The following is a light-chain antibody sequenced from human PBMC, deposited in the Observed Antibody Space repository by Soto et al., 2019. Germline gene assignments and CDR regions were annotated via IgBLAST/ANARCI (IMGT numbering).Light chain of an antibody. CDR2: AAS. J-gene: IGKJ4*01. CDR3: QQTYSRVLS. CDR1: QTVSSNY. Sequence: EIVLTQSPGTLSLSPGERATLSCRASQTVSSNYLAWYQQKPGQAPRLLIYAASTRATGIPDRFSGSGSGTDFTLSISSLQPEDVATYYCQQTYSRVLSFGGGTKVEIK. V-gene: IGKV3-20*01.